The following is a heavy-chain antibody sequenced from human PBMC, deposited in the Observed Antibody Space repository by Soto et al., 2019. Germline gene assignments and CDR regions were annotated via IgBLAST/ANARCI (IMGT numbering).Heavy chain of an antibody. CDR1: GFTFSSYG. CDR3: AKDALIGYYDSSGNWFDP. D-gene: IGHD3-22*01. CDR2: ISYDGSNK. Sequence: PGGSLRLSCAASGFTFSSYGMHWVRQAPGKGLEWVAVISYDGSNKYYADSVKGRFTISRDNPKNTLYLQMNSLRAEDTAVYYCAKDALIGYYDSSGNWFDPWGQGTLVTVSS. J-gene: IGHJ5*02. V-gene: IGHV3-30*18.